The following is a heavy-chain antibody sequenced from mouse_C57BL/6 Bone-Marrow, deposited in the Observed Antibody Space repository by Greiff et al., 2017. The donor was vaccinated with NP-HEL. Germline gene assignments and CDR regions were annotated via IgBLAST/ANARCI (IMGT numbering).Heavy chain of an antibody. J-gene: IGHJ2*01. CDR3: ALLPYSILDY. D-gene: IGHD2-5*01. V-gene: IGHV1-81*01. CDR1: GYTFTSYG. Sequence: LVESGAELARPGASVKLSCKASGYTFTSYGISWVKQRTGQGLEWIGEIYPRSGNTYYNEKFKGKATLTADKSSSTAYMELRSLTSEDSAVYFCALLPYSILDYWGQGTTLTVSS. CDR2: IYPRSGNT.